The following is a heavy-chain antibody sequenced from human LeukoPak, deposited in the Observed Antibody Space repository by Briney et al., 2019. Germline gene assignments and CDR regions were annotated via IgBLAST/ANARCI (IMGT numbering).Heavy chain of an antibody. D-gene: IGHD5-18*01. J-gene: IGHJ4*02. Sequence: GGFLRLSCEASGFTFSGYWMHWVRHAPAKGLVGVSRINTDGSSTSHADSVKGRFTISRDNAKNTLYLQMNSLRAEDTAVYFCARAYSPDYWGQGTLVTVSS. V-gene: IGHV3-74*01. CDR1: GFTFSGYW. CDR3: ARAYSPDY. CDR2: INTDGSST.